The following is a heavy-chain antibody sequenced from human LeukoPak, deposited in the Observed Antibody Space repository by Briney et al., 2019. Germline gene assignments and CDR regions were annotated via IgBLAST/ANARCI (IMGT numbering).Heavy chain of an antibody. V-gene: IGHV3-23*01. CDR1: GFTFSSYA. D-gene: IGHD1-1*01. J-gene: IGHJ3*02. CDR2: ITGNGGST. Sequence: GGSLRLSCAASGFTFSSYAMSWVRQAPGKGLEWVSAITGNGGSTYYADSVKGRFTISRDNSKNTLVLQMNSLRAEDTALYYCAKDRGGGTVGNWNDAFDIWGQGTMVTVSS. CDR3: AKDRGGGTVGNWNDAFDI.